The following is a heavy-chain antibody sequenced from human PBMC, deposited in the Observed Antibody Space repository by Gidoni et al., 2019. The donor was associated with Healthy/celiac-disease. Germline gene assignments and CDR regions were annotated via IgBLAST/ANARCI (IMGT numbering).Heavy chain of an antibody. CDR1: GFTFRSYW. J-gene: IGHJ4*02. D-gene: IGHD4-17*01. Sequence: EVQLVESGGGLVQPGGSLRLSCAVHGFTFRSYWRSWVRQAPGKGLECVANIKQDGSEKYYVDSVKGRFTISRDNAKNSLYLQMNSLRAEDTAVYYCARDLGSNYGGYFDYWGQGTLVTVSS. CDR3: ARDLGSNYGGYFDY. V-gene: IGHV3-7*03. CDR2: IKQDGSEK.